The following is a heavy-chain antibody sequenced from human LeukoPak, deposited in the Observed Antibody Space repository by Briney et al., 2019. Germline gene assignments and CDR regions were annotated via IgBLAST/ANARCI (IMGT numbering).Heavy chain of an antibody. D-gene: IGHD2-2*01. V-gene: IGHV3-23*01. CDR2: ISGSGGDT. Sequence: GGSLRLSCAASGFTFSSYAMSWVRQAPGKGLEWVSAISGSGGDTYYADSVKGRFTISKDNSKNTLYLQMNSLRAEDTAVYYCAKGGPALIIIVVVPAALDYWGQGTLVTVSS. CDR3: AKGGPALIIIVVVPAALDY. CDR1: GFTFSSYA. J-gene: IGHJ4*02.